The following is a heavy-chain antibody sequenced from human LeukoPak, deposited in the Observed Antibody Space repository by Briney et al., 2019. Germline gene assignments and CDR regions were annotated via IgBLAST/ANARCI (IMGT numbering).Heavy chain of an antibody. J-gene: IGHJ4*02. V-gene: IGHV3-30-3*01. Sequence: SGRSLRLSCAASGFTFSSYAMHWVRQAPGKGLEWVAVISYDGSNKYYADSVKGRFTISRDNSKNTLYLQMNSLRAEDTAVYYCARATAYSSPTDYWGQGTLVTVSS. D-gene: IGHD6-13*01. CDR3: ARATAYSSPTDY. CDR1: GFTFSSYA. CDR2: ISYDGSNK.